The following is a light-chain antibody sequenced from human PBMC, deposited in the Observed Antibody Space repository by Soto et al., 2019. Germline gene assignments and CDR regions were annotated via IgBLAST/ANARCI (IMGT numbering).Light chain of an antibody. CDR1: SSDIGLHNF. J-gene: IGLJ3*02. V-gene: IGLV2-14*01. Sequence: QSALTQPASVSGSPGQSITISCTGTSSDIGLHNFVSWHQQHPGKAPKFIIYGVGNRPSGVSNRFSASKSGNTASLTISGLQADDEDDYYCSSYTSTFTWVFGGGTKLTVL. CDR3: SSYTSTFTWV. CDR2: GVG.